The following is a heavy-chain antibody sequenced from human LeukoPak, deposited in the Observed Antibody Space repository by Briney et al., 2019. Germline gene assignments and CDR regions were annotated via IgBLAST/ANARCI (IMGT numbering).Heavy chain of an antibody. CDR1: GFSLSSYA. V-gene: IGHV3-30*18. J-gene: IGHJ4*02. CDR3: AKGRGFDYVGGSYVY. CDR2: ISYDGSNG. Sequence: PGRSLRLSCAVSGFSLSSYAMHCVRQAPGKGREWVAVISYDGSNGYYADSVKGRFTISRDYSKNTLYLQMNSLKAEDTAVYYFAKGRGFDYVGGSYVYWGQGTLVTVSS. D-gene: IGHD3-16*01.